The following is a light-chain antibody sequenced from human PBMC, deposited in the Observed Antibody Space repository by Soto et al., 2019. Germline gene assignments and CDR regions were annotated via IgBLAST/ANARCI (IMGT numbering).Light chain of an antibody. J-gene: IGKJ1*01. CDR1: QGISNF. CDR3: QKYNSAPWT. Sequence: DIPMTQSPSSLSASVGDRVTITCRASQGISNFLAWHQQKPGKVPKLLIYAASTLQTGVPSRFSDSESGTDFTLTITSLQPEDVATYYCQKYNSAPWTFGQGTKVEIK. V-gene: IGKV1-27*01. CDR2: AAS.